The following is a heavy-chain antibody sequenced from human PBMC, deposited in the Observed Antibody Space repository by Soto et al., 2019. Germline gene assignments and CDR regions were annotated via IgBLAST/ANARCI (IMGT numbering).Heavy chain of an antibody. Sequence: EVQLVESRGGWVQPGGSLRLSCAASGFTFSDHYMDWVRQAPGKGLEWVGRSRDKPNSYTTEYAASVKGRFTISRDDSKNSLYLQMNSLKTEDTAVYYCARATIGHCTGGRCYSWDYWGQGALVTVSS. D-gene: IGHD2-15*01. CDR2: SRDKPNSYTT. J-gene: IGHJ4*02. CDR3: ARATIGHCTGGRCYSWDY. CDR1: GFTFSDHY. V-gene: IGHV3-72*01.